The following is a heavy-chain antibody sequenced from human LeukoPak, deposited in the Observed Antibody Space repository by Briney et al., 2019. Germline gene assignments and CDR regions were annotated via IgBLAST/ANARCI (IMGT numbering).Heavy chain of an antibody. Sequence: GGSLRLSCAASGFTFSSYAMHWVRQAPGKGLEYVSAISSNGGSTYYANSLKGRFTISRDNSMNTLYLQMGSLRAEDMGVYYCAREQFSYCSSTSCFPLTTWGQGTLVTVSS. CDR3: AREQFSYCSSTSCFPLTT. CDR2: ISSNGGST. D-gene: IGHD2-2*01. V-gene: IGHV3-64*01. J-gene: IGHJ5*02. CDR1: GFTFSSYA.